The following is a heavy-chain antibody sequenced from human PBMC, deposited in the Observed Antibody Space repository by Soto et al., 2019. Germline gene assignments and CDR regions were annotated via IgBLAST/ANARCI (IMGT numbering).Heavy chain of an antibody. CDR3: AKDRTDSGYYTNWLDP. Sequence: SVKVSCKASGGTFGSDAITWVRQAPGQGLEWVGRIIPIFGTTNYAQNLQGRVTISADKSTLTSYMELHSLTSDDTALYYCAKDRTDSGYYTNWLDPWGQGTQVTVSS. V-gene: IGHV1-69*06. CDR2: IIPIFGTT. CDR1: GGTFGSDA. D-gene: IGHD3-22*01. J-gene: IGHJ5*02.